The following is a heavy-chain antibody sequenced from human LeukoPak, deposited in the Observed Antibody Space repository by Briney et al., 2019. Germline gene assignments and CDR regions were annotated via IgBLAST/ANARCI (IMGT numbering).Heavy chain of an antibody. CDR3: AREGVAAAGFDP. D-gene: IGHD6-13*01. Sequence: PSETLSLTCTVSGGSISSYYWSWIRQHPGKGLEWIGYIYYSGSTYYNPSLKSRVTISVDTSKNQFSLKLSSVTAADTAVYYCAREGVAAAGFDPWGQGTLVTVSS. V-gene: IGHV4-59*06. J-gene: IGHJ5*02. CDR2: IYYSGST. CDR1: GGSISSYY.